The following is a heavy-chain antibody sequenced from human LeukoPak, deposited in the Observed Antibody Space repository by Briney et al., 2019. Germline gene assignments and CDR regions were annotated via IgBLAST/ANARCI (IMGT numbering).Heavy chain of an antibody. CDR3: AFHFVLVPTTIGYYYGMDV. V-gene: IGHV1-69*13. J-gene: IGHJ6*02. D-gene: IGHD2-2*02. CDR2: IIPIFGTA. Sequence: GASVKVSCKVSGYTLTELSMHWVRQAPGQGLEWMGGIIPIFGTADYAQKFQGRVTITADESTSTAYMELSSLRSEDTAVYFCAFHFVLVPTTIGYYYGMDVWGQGTTVTVSS. CDR1: GYTLTELS.